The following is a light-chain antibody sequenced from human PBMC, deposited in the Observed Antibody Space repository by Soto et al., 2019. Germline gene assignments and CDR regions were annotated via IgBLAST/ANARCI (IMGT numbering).Light chain of an antibody. V-gene: IGKV3-11*01. CDR1: QSVGTY. J-gene: IGKJ5*01. CDR2: AAS. CDR3: QQRNSWPLT. Sequence: EVVWTQSPATLSLSPGDIATLSCRASQSVGTYLVWYQQRYGQPPSRLIYAASNRATDVPGRFSGSGSGTDFTLTIISLEPEDGAGYYCQQRNSWPLTSDQGTRLQIK.